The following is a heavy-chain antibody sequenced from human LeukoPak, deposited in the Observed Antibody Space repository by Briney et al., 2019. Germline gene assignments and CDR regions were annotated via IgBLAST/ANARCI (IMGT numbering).Heavy chain of an antibody. CDR1: GFTFTNYW. D-gene: IGHD3-10*01. V-gene: IGHV3-74*01. Sequence: GGSLRLSCAASGFTFTNYWMHWVRQAPGMGLVWVSRLPPDELDIIYADSVKGRFTVSRDNAKNTVYLQMNNLRAEDTAVYYCARGASGSYYTAWYYYYGMDVWGQGTTVTVSS. J-gene: IGHJ6*02. CDR3: ARGASGSYYTAWYYYYGMDV. CDR2: LPPDELDI.